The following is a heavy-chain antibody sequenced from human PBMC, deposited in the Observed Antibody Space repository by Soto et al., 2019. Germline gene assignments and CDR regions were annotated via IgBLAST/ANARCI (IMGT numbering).Heavy chain of an antibody. Sequence: EVQLVESGGGLVKPGGSLRLSCAASEFTFSTYSMNWVRQAPGKGLEWVSSISRSSTYIYYADSVKGRFTISRDNAKNSLYLQMNSLRAEDTAVYYCARGTVGAHYYYGMDVWRQGTTVTVSS. CDR3: ARGTVGAHYYYGMDV. V-gene: IGHV3-21*01. CDR1: EFTFSTYS. J-gene: IGHJ6*02. D-gene: IGHD4-17*01. CDR2: ISRSSTYI.